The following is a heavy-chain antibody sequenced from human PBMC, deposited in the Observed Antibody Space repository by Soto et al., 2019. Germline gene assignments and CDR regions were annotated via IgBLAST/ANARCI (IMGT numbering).Heavy chain of an antibody. V-gene: IGHV4-59*01. CDR2: IYYSGST. CDR1: GGSISSYY. CDR3: ARDRYCSSTSCRWFDY. J-gene: IGHJ4*02. D-gene: IGHD2-2*01. Sequence: SETLSLTCTVSGGSISSYYWSWIRQPPGKGLEWIGYIYYSGSTNYNPSLKSRVTISVDTSKNQFSLKLSSVTAADTAVYYCARDRYCSSTSCRWFDYWGQGTLVTVSS.